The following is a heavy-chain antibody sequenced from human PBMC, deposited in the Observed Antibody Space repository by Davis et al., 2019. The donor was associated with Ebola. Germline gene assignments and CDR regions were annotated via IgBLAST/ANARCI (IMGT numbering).Heavy chain of an antibody. CDR1: GGSFSGYY. CDR2: INHSGST. CDR3: AREGRYCSSTSCYVFFDY. D-gene: IGHD2-2*01. J-gene: IGHJ4*02. Sequence: PSETLSLTCAVYGGSFSGYYWSWIRQPPGKGLEWIGEINHSGSTNYNPSLKSRVTISVDTSKHQFSLKLSSVTAADTAVYYCAREGRYCSSTSCYVFFDYWGQGTLVTVSS. V-gene: IGHV4-34*01.